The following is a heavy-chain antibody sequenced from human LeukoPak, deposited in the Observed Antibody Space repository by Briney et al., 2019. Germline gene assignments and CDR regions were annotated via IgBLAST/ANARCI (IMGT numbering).Heavy chain of an antibody. CDR1: GYTFTGYI. CDR3: ARAYEYCSGGSCYSWFDP. V-gene: IGHV1-2*02. CDR2: INLNSGGT. J-gene: IGHJ5*02. Sequence: ASLKVSSRPSGYTFTGYIMNWFRQAPGQGLGWMGWINLNSGGTNYAQKFQGRVTMTRDTSISTAYMELSRLRSDDTAVYYCARAYEYCSGGSCYSWFDPWGQGTLVTVSS. D-gene: IGHD2-15*01.